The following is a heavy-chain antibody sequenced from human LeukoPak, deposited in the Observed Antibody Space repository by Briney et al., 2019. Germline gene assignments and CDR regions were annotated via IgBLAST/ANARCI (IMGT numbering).Heavy chain of an antibody. V-gene: IGHV1-69*05. CDR3: ARSGSVVTAIKYFQH. Sequence: SVKVSCKASGGTFSSYAISWVRQAPGQGLEWMGGIIPIFGTANYAQKLQGRVTITTDESTSTAYMELSSLRSEDTAVYYCARSGSVVTAIKYFQHWGQGTLVTVSS. CDR2: IIPIFGTA. CDR1: GGTFSSYA. D-gene: IGHD2-21*02. J-gene: IGHJ1*01.